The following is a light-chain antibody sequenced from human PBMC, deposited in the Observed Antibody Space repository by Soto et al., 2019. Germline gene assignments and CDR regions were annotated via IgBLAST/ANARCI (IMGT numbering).Light chain of an antibody. CDR1: SSDIGSYNL. CDR2: AVP. Sequence: QSALTQPASVSGSPGQSNTVSCTGTSSDIGSYNLVSWYQHHPGKAPKLMIYAVPKRPSGVSSRFSGSKSGNTASLTISGLQAEDEADYFCCSYAGSSTLLFGGGTKLTVL. J-gene: IGLJ3*02. V-gene: IGLV2-23*02. CDR3: CSYAGSSTLL.